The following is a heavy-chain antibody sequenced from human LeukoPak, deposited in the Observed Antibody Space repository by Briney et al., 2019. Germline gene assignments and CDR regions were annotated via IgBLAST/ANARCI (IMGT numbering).Heavy chain of an antibody. CDR3: TKRKDYGDYTLDY. CDR2: ISYDGNYQ. J-gene: IGHJ4*02. CDR1: GFAFSDYD. V-gene: IGHV3-30*18. Sequence: GGSLRLSCAASGFAFSDYDIHWVRQTPGKGLEWVGLISYDGNYQYFVDSVRGRFTISRDNSKNTVDLQMNSLRAQDTAVYYCTKRKDYGDYTLDYWGQGTLVTVSS. D-gene: IGHD4-17*01.